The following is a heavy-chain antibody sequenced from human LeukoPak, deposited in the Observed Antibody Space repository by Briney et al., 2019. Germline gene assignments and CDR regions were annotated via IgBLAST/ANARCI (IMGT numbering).Heavy chain of an antibody. V-gene: IGHV3-48*01. CDR1: GFTFSSYS. D-gene: IGHD6-13*01. J-gene: IGHJ4*02. Sequence: GGSLRLSCAASGFTFSSYSMNWVRQAPGKGLEWVSYISSSSSTIYYADSVKGRFTISRDNAKNSLYLQMNSLRAEDTAVYYCARAWIAALRYFDYWGQGTLVTVSS. CDR2: ISSSSSTI. CDR3: ARAWIAALRYFDY.